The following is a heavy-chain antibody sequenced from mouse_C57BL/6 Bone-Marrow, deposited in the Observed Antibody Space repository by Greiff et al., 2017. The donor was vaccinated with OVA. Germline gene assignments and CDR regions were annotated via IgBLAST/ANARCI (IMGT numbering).Heavy chain of an antibody. Sequence: EVKLVESGPELVKPGASVKIPCKASGYTFTDYNMDWVKQSHGKSLEWIGDINPNNGGTIYNQKFKGKATLTVDKSSSTAYMELRSLTSEDTAVYYCARGESILYAMDYWGQGTSVTVSS. J-gene: IGHJ4*01. CDR2: INPNNGGT. D-gene: IGHD2-3*01. CDR1: GYTFTDYN. V-gene: IGHV1-18*01. CDR3: ARGESILYAMDY.